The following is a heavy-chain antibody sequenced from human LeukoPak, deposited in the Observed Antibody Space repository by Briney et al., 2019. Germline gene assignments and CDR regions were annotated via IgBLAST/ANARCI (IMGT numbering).Heavy chain of an antibody. CDR3: ARVSYYDSSGYYFLSYVDY. V-gene: IGHV3-53*01. CDR2: IYSSGST. D-gene: IGHD3-22*01. Sequence: GGSLRLSCEASGYTVSSNYMSWVRQAPGKGLEWVSVIYSSGSTYYSDSVRGRFTISRDNSKNTLYLQMNSLGAEDTAVYYCARVSYYDSSGYYFLSYVDYWGQGTLVTVSS. J-gene: IGHJ4*02. CDR1: GYTVSSNY.